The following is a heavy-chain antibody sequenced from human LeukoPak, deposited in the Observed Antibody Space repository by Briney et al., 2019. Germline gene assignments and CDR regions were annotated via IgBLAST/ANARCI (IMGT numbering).Heavy chain of an antibody. J-gene: IGHJ4*02. CDR3: VRNGYDSSGYYFWSDY. Sequence: SETLSLTCRVYDGSFTDYNWSWIRQSPGKGLQWIAEIHHSGGTNYSPTLESRVTLSVDTSKNQVSLNLRSVTAADTAVYYCVRNGYDSSGYYFWSDYRGQGTLVTVSS. D-gene: IGHD3-22*01. V-gene: IGHV4-34*01. CDR1: DGSFTDYN. CDR2: IHHSGGT.